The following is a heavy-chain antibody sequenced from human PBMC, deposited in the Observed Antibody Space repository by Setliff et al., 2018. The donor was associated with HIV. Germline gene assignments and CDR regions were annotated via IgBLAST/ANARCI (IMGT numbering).Heavy chain of an antibody. CDR2: IKEDGSEK. Sequence: PGGSLRLSCIASGFTFSSYWMTWVRQAPGKGPECVANIKEDGSEKYYLGSVRGRFTISRDNAKNLVYLQMSSLRAEDTAVYYCARLVVLVPGHMEYYDYWGQGSLGTVPQ. CDR3: ARLVVLVPGHMEYYDY. CDR1: GFTFSSYW. D-gene: IGHD2-8*02. J-gene: IGHJ4*02. V-gene: IGHV3-7*01.